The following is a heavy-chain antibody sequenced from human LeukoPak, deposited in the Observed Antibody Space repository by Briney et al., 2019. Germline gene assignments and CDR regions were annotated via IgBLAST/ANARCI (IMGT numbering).Heavy chain of an antibody. J-gene: IGHJ3*02. V-gene: IGHV1-2*04. CDR3: ARESDAGEDAFDI. CDR2: INPNSGGT. Sequence: ASVKVSCKASGYTFTGYYMHWVRQAPGQGLEWMGWINPNSGGTNYAQKFQGWVTMTTDTSTSTAYMELRSLRSDDTAVYYCARESDAGEDAFDIWGQGTMVTVSS. CDR1: GYTFTGYY. D-gene: IGHD3-16*01.